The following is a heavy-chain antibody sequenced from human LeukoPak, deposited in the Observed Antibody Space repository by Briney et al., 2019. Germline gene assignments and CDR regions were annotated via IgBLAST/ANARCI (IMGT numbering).Heavy chain of an antibody. CDR1: GFTFSSYA. CDR3: ARADRLDGGPYLIGP. Sequence: GGSLRLSCAASGFTFSSYAMHWVRQAPGKGLEYVSAISSNGGSTYYANSVKGRFTISRDNSKNTLYLQMGSLRADDTAIYYCARADRLDGGPYLIGPWGQGTLVTVSS. CDR2: ISSNGGST. D-gene: IGHD2-21*01. J-gene: IGHJ5*02. V-gene: IGHV3-64*01.